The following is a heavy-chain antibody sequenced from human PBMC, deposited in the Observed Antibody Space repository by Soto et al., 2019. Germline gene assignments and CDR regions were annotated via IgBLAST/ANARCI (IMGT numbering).Heavy chain of an antibody. D-gene: IGHD6-6*01. Sequence: VQLLESGGALVQPGGSLRLSCEASGFAFSSYPLSWVRQAPEKGLEWVSGISDSGGLTYNADSVKGRFTISRDNSKNTLYLQMNSLRAEDTAVYFCARRAFGSSRAFDLWGQGTVVTVSS. CDR3: ARRAFGSSRAFDL. CDR2: ISDSGGLT. CDR1: GFAFSSYP. V-gene: IGHV3-23*01. J-gene: IGHJ3*01.